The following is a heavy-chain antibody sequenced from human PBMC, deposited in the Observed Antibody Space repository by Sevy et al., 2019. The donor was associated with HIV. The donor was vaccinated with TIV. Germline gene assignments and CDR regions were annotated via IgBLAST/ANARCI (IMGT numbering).Heavy chain of an antibody. CDR3: ANGGGAAAGFDY. V-gene: IGHV3-23*01. CDR2: ISGSGGST. J-gene: IGHJ4*02. D-gene: IGHD6-13*01. CDR1: GFTFSSYA. Sequence: GGSLRLSCAASGFTFSSYAMSWVRQAPGKGLEWVSAISGSGGSTYYTDSVKGRFTISRDNSKNTLYLQMNSLRAEDTAVYYCANGGGAAAGFDYWGQGTLVTVSS.